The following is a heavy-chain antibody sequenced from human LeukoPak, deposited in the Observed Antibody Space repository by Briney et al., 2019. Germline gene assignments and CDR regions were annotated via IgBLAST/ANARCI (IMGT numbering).Heavy chain of an antibody. CDR2: MNPNSGNT. CDR1: GYTFTTYD. Sequence: GASVKVSCKASGYTFTTYDINWVRQATGQGLGWMGWMNPNSGNTGYAQKFQGRVTMTRNTSMSTAYMELNSLRSEDTAVYYCARANYYGSGKKDLDYWSQGTLVTVSS. D-gene: IGHD3-10*01. V-gene: IGHV1-8*01. J-gene: IGHJ4*02. CDR3: ARANYYGSGKKDLDY.